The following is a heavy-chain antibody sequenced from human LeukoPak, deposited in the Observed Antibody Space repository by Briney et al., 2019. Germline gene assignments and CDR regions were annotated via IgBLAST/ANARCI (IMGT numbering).Heavy chain of an antibody. V-gene: IGHV3-74*01. Sequence: GGSLRLSCAASGFTFSSYWMHWVRQAPGKGLVWVSHINSDGGTTTYADSVKGRFTISRDNAKSTLYLQMNSLRAEGTAVYYCARGGGYSFGYFGYWGQGTLATVSS. CDR3: ARGGGYSFGYFGY. CDR1: GFTFSSYW. J-gene: IGHJ4*02. CDR2: INSDGGTT. D-gene: IGHD5-18*01.